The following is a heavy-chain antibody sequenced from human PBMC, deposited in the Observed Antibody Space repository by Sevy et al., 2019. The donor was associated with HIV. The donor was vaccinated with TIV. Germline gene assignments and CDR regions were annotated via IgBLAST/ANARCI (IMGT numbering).Heavy chain of an antibody. CDR3: ARQGATRRGEFDY. CDR2: IKQDGSEK. D-gene: IGHD1-26*01. J-gene: IGHJ4*02. Sequence: QLGGSLRLSCAASGFTFSSYWMSWVRQAPGKGLEWVANIKQDGSEKYYVDSVKGRFTISRDNAKNSLYLQMNSLRAEDTAVYYCARQGATRRGEFDYWGQGTLVTVSS. CDR1: GFTFSSYW. V-gene: IGHV3-7*01.